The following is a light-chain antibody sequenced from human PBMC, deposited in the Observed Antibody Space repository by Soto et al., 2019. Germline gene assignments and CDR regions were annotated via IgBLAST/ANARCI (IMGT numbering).Light chain of an antibody. CDR3: QQYYSYPPT. Sequence: AIRVTQSPSSFSASTGDRVTITCRASQGISSYLAWYQQKPGKAPKLLIDAASTLQSGVPSRFSGSGSGTDFTLTISCLQSEDFATFYCQQYYSYPPTFGQGTKVEIK. CDR1: QGISSY. V-gene: IGKV1-8*01. J-gene: IGKJ1*01. CDR2: AAS.